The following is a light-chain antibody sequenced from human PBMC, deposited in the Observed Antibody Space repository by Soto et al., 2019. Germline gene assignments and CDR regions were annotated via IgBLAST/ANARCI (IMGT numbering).Light chain of an antibody. CDR3: KHYNTWPLT. CDR2: GAS. J-gene: IGKJ4*01. Sequence: EIVMTQSPATLSVSLGERVTLSCRASQTVGSNLAWYQQKPGQAPRLLIYGASTRAAGIPARFSGSGSGTEFTVTISSLQSEDLAVYYCKHYNTWPLTFGGGTKVEIK. CDR1: QTVGSN. V-gene: IGKV3-15*01.